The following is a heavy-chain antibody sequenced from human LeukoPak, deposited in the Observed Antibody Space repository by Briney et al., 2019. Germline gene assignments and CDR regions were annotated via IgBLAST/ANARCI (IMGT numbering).Heavy chain of an antibody. V-gene: IGHV4-34*01. J-gene: IGHJ6*03. D-gene: IGHD2-15*01. CDR1: GGSFSGYY. CDR2: INHSGST. Sequence: PSQTLSLTCAVYGGSFSGYYCSWIRQPPGKGLEWIGEINHSGSTNYNPSLKSRVTISVDTSKNQFSLKLSSVTAADTAVYYCARGRVVVAFYYYYYMDVWGKGTTVTVSS. CDR3: ARGRVVVAFYYYYYMDV.